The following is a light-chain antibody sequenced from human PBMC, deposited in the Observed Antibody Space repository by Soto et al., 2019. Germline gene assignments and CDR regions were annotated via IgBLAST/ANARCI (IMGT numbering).Light chain of an antibody. CDR1: QGIRND. V-gene: IGKV1-17*02. CDR3: QQFYNYPRT. CDR2: DAS. J-gene: IGKJ1*01. Sequence: DIQLTQSPSSLSASVGDRVTITCRASQGIRNDLGWYQQRPGKAPKLLIYDASTLQTGVPSRFSGSGSGTDFTLAISYLQSEDIGTYYCQQFYNYPRTFGQGTKVDIK.